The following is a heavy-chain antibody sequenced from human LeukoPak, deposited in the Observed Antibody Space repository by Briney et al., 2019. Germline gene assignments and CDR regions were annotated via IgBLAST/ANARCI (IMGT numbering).Heavy chain of an antibody. J-gene: IGHJ4*02. CDR1: GFTFSSYW. D-gene: IGHD6-13*01. V-gene: IGHV3-74*01. Sequence: GGSLRLSCAASGFTFSSYWMHWVRQAPGKGLVWVSRINSDGSSTSYADSVKGRFTISRDNAKNTLYLQMNSLRSEDTAVYYCANLAAAGRFDYWGQGTLVTVSS. CDR2: INSDGSST. CDR3: ANLAAAGRFDY.